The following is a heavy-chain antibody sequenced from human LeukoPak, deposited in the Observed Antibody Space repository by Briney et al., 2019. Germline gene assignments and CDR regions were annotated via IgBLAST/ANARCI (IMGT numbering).Heavy chain of an antibody. Sequence: GGSLRLSCTASGFTFGDYAMSWFRQAPGKGLEWVGFIRSKAYGGTTEYAASVKGRFTISRDDSKSIAYLQMNSLKTEDTAVYYCTREITVTDFDYWGQGTLVTVSS. D-gene: IGHD4-11*01. V-gene: IGHV3-49*03. CDR2: IRSKAYGGTT. CDR3: TREITVTDFDY. CDR1: GFTFGDYA. J-gene: IGHJ4*02.